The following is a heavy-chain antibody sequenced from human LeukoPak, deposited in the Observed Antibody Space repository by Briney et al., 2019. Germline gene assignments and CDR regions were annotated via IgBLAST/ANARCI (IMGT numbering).Heavy chain of an antibody. CDR2: ISRSGTDT. D-gene: IGHD2-21*02. V-gene: IGHV3-48*03. Sequence: GGSPRLSCAASGFTTRFYEMNWVRQAPGKGLEWISYISRSGTDTLYADSVKGRFTISRDNANNSLYLLMNSLGAEDTAVYHCARYCAGNCYQGMDVWGHGTTVTVSS. CDR3: ARYCAGNCYQGMDV. CDR1: GFTTRFYE. J-gene: IGHJ6*02.